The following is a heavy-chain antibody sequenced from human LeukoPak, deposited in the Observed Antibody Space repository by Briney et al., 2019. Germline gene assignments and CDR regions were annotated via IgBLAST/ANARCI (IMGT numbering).Heavy chain of an antibody. V-gene: IGHV4-59*01. J-gene: IGHJ6*02. CDR3: ARELGATVVNYGMDV. CDR2: IHYSGST. D-gene: IGHD4-23*01. CDR1: GGSISSYY. Sequence: SETLSPTCTVSGGSISSYYWSWIRQPPGKGLEWIGYIHYSGSTNYNPSLKSRVTISVDTSKNQFYLKLTSVTAADAAVYYCARELGATVVNYGMDVWGQGTTVTVSS.